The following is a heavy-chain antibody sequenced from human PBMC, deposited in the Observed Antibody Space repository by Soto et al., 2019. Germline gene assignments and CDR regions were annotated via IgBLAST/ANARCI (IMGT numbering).Heavy chain of an antibody. J-gene: IGHJ4*02. D-gene: IGHD2-8*01. CDR2: ISGTGTTT. CDR1: GFTFSSYA. V-gene: IGHV3-23*01. CDR3: VKAVYLLDFDY. Sequence: PGGSLRLSCAASGFTFSSYAMTCVRQAPGKGLEWVSTISGTGTTTYYADSVKGRFTISRDNSKNTLYLQMNSLRTEDTAVYYCVKAVYLLDFDYWGQGTLVTVSS.